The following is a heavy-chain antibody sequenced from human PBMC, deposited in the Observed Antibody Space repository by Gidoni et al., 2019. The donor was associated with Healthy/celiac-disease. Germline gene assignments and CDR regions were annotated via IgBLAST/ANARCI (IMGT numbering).Heavy chain of an antibody. D-gene: IGHD5-18*01. CDR3: AKDIDNRGGGYSYGWFDP. J-gene: IGHJ5*02. Sequence: EVQLVESGGGLVQPGRSLRLSCAASGFTFDDYARHWVRQAPGKGLEWVSGISWNSGSIGYADSVKGRFTISRDNAKNSLYLQMNSLRAEDTALYYCAKDIDNRGGGYSYGWFDPWGQGTLVTVSS. V-gene: IGHV3-9*01. CDR2: ISWNSGSI. CDR1: GFTFDDYA.